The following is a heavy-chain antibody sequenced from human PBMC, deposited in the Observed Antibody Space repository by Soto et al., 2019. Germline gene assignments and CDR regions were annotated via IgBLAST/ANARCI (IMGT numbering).Heavy chain of an antibody. CDR1: GGSFSGYS. V-gene: IGHV4-34*01. CDR2: ISHSGST. CDR3: ARTDYGGNSPFDY. D-gene: IGHD2-21*02. J-gene: IGHJ4*02. Sequence: QVQLQQWGAGLLKPSETLSLTCAVYGGSFSGYSWSWIRQPPGKGLEWIGEISHSGSTNYNPSLKSRVTISVDTSKNQFSLKLSSVTAVDTAVYYCARTDYGGNSPFDYWGPGTLVTVSS.